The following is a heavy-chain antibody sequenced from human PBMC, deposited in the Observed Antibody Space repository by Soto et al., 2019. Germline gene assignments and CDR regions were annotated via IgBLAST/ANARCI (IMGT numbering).Heavy chain of an antibody. CDR3: AKVFGVVVPAAIHFDY. J-gene: IGHJ4*02. V-gene: IGHV3-9*01. Sequence: EVQLVESGGGLVQPGRSLRLSCAASGFTFDDYAMHWVRQAPGKGLEWVSGISWNSGSIGYADSVKGRFTISRDNAKNSLYLQMNSLRAEDTALYYCAKVFGVVVPAAIHFDYWGQGTLVTVSS. CDR1: GFTFDDYA. D-gene: IGHD2-2*01. CDR2: ISWNSGSI.